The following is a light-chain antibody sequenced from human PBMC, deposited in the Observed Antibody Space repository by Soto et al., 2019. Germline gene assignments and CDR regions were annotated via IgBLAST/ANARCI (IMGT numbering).Light chain of an antibody. Sequence: DIVMTQSPESLAVSLGERATINCKSSQSVLYGSNNKDYLAWYQQKPGQPPKLLIHWESTRESGVTDRFSVSGDGTDFTFTMSGLQSEDAGIYYCEQYYDNKSFGQGTNLDIK. CDR2: WES. V-gene: IGKV4-1*01. CDR3: EQYYDNKS. J-gene: IGKJ2*01. CDR1: QSVLYGSNNKDY.